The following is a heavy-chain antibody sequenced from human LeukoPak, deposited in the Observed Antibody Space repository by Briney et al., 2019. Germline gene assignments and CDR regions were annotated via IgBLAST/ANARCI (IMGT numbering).Heavy chain of an antibody. D-gene: IGHD2-2*01. CDR1: GYTLTELS. Sequence: ASVKVSCKVSGYTLTELSMHWVRQAPGKGLEWMGGFDPEDGETIYAQKFQGRVTMTEDTSTDTAYMELSSLRSEDTAVYYCATSAALVPARWFDPWGQGTLVTVS. CDR2: FDPEDGET. CDR3: ATSAALVPARWFDP. J-gene: IGHJ5*02. V-gene: IGHV1-24*01.